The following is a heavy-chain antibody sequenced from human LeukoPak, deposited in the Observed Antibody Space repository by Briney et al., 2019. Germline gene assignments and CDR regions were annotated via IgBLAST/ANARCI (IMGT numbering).Heavy chain of an antibody. V-gene: IGHV3-30*02. D-gene: IGHD5-18*01. CDR3: AKDPRYTYGPSSYYFDY. Sequence: PGGSLRLSCAASGFTYSSYGMHWVRQAPGKGLEWVSFIRYDGSNKYYADSVKGRFTISRDNSKSTLYLQMNSLRAEDTAVYFCAKDPRYTYGPSSYYFDYWGQGTLVTVSS. J-gene: IGHJ4*02. CDR2: IRYDGSNK. CDR1: GFTYSSYG.